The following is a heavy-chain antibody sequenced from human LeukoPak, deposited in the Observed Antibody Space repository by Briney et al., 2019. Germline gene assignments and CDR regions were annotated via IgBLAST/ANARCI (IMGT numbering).Heavy chain of an antibody. CDR2: ISGSGGST. CDR1: GFTFSSYG. J-gene: IGHJ4*02. Sequence: GGSLRLSCAASGFTFSSYGMSWVRQAPGKGLEWVSAISGSGGSTYYADSVKGRFTISRDNSKNTLYLQMNSLRAEDTAVYYCAKRSGVRGVIITYYFDHWGQGTLVTVSS. CDR3: AKRSGVRGVIITYYFDH. D-gene: IGHD3-10*01. V-gene: IGHV3-23*01.